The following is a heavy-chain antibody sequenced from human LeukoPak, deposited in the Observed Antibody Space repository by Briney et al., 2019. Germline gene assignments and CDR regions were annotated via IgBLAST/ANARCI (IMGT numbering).Heavy chain of an antibody. CDR3: ARGSAFDV. CDR1: GDSVSDNIAA. CDR2: TYYRSKWYF. J-gene: IGHJ3*01. Sequence: SQTLSLTCAISGDSVSDNIAAWNWVRQSPSRGLEWLGRTYYRSKWYFDYAVSLKSRMIINPDTSKNQFSLQLNSVTPEDTAVYYCARGSAFDVWGQGTMVTVSS. V-gene: IGHV6-1*01.